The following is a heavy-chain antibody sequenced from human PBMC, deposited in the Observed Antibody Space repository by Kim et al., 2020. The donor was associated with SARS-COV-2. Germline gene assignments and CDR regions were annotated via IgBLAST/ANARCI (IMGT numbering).Heavy chain of an antibody. J-gene: IGHJ6*02. D-gene: IGHD2-8*01. CDR2: IKSKTDGGTT. V-gene: IGHV3-15*01. CDR3: TTDLGLMTDLFRDYYYYYGMDV. CDR1: GFTFSNAW. Sequence: GGSLRLSCAASGFTFSNAWMSWVRQAPGKGLEWVGRIKSKTDGGTTDYAAPVKGRFTISRDDSKNTLYLQMNSLKTEDTAVYYCTTDLGLMTDLFRDYYYYYGMDVWGQGTTVTVSS.